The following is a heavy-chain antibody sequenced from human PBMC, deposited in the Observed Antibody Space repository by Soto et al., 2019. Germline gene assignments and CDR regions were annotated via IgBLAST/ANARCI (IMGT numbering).Heavy chain of an antibody. CDR3: ARAGTWGSKLLY. D-gene: IGHD3-16*01. V-gene: IGHV4-30-4*01. CDR1: GGSISSGDCY. CDR2: IYYSGST. Sequence: PSETLSLTCTVSGGSISSGDCYWSWIRQPPGKGLEWIGYIYYSGSTYYNPSLKSRVTISVDTPKNQFSLKLSSVTAADTAVYYCARAGTWGSKLLYWGQGTLVTVSS. J-gene: IGHJ4*02.